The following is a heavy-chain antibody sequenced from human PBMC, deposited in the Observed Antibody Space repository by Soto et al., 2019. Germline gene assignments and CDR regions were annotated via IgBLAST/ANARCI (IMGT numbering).Heavy chain of an antibody. CDR2: IYYSGST. D-gene: IGHD6-19*01. CDR3: ARGFEQWLAYSDY. CDR1: GGSISSSSYY. Sequence: SEALSLTCTVSGGSISSSSYYWGWIRQPPGKGLEWIGSIYYSGSTYYNPSLKSRVTISVDTSKNQFSLKLSSVTAADTAVYYCARGFEQWLAYSDYWGQGTLVTVSS. V-gene: IGHV4-39*01. J-gene: IGHJ4*02.